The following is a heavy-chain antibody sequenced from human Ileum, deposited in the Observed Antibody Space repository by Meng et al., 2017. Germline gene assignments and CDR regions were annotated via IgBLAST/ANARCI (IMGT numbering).Heavy chain of an antibody. D-gene: IGHD3-16*01. V-gene: IGHV3-21*02. CDR2: VDFTTGT. Sequence: EGQLVGVGGGLVKAGGSLRRSCVASGFTLSSHSIEWVRQAPGKGLEWVAGVDFTTGTFYADPVKGRYTVTRDNAKNTVYLQMNSLRAEDTGVYYCFWERGWGQGTLVTVSS. J-gene: IGHJ4*02. CDR1: GFTLSSHS. CDR3: FWERG.